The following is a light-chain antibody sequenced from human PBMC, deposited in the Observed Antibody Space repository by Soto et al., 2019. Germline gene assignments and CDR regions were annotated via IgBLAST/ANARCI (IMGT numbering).Light chain of an antibody. CDR3: QQYDNLPLT. J-gene: IGKJ4*01. V-gene: IGKV1-33*01. CDR2: DAS. Sequence: DIQMTQSPSYLSASIGDRVTITCQASRHVGHYVNWYQQKPGKAPNVLIYDASHLETGVPSRFSGSGSGTDFTFTISSLQPEDIATYFCQQYDNLPLTFGGGTKVEI. CDR1: RHVGHY.